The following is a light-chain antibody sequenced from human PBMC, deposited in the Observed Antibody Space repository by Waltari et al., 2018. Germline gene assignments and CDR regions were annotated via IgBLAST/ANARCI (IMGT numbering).Light chain of an antibody. CDR2: GTS. J-gene: IGKJ4*01. Sequence: EIVLTQSPGPLSLSPGESAPLPCRASQSGPSIPLTWDQKKVGQAPRLLIYGTSSRATGIPDRFSGSGSGTEFTLTISRLEPEDFAVYYCQQYDGEVVTFGGGTKVEI. V-gene: IGKV3-20*01. CDR1: QSGPSIP. CDR3: QQYDGEVVT.